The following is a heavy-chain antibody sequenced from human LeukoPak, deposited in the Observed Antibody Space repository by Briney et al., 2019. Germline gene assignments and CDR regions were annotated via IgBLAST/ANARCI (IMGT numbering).Heavy chain of an antibody. CDR2: ISSSSYI. J-gene: IGHJ6*02. CDR3: ARTIAVAGYYYHGMDV. CDR1: GFTFSSYS. V-gene: IGHV3-21*01. D-gene: IGHD6-19*01. Sequence: GGSLRLSCAASGFTFSSYSINWVRQAPGKGLEWVSSISSSSYIYYADSVKGRFTISRDNAKNSLYLQMNSLRAEDTAVYYCARTIAVAGYYYHGMDVWGQGTTVTVSS.